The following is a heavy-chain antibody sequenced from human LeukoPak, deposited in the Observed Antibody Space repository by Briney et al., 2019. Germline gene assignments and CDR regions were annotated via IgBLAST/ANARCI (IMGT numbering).Heavy chain of an antibody. CDR3: ARELDILTVVYAFDI. V-gene: IGHV1-2*02. J-gene: IGHJ3*02. CDR2: INPNSGGT. CDR1: GYTFTGYY. Sequence: ASVKVSCKASGYTFTGYYMHWVRQAPGQGLEWMGWINPNSGGTNYAQKFQGRVTMTRDTSISTAYMELSRLRSDDTAVYYCARELDILTVVYAFDIWGQGTMATVSS. D-gene: IGHD3-9*01.